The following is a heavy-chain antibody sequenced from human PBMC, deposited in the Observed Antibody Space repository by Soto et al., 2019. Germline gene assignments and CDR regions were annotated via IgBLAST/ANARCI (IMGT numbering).Heavy chain of an antibody. CDR2: INHSGST. CDR1: GGSFSGYY. V-gene: IGHV4-34*01. J-gene: IGHJ6*02. Sequence: PSETLSLTCAVYGGSFSGYYWSWIRQPPGKGLEWIGEINHSGSTNYNPSLKSRVTISVDTSKNQFSLKLSSVTAADTAVYYFARGFPSGSYWGYYYYGMDVWGQGTTVTVS. D-gene: IGHD1-26*01. CDR3: ARGFPSGSYWGYYYYGMDV.